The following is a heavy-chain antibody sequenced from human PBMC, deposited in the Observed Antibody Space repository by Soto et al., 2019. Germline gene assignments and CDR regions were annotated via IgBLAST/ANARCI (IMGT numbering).Heavy chain of an antibody. CDR3: ARVGIVATDSLIGYYGMDV. J-gene: IGHJ6*02. CDR1: GGSISSSSYY. V-gene: IGHV4-39*07. D-gene: IGHD5-12*01. CDR2: IYYSGST. Sequence: SETLSLTCTVSGGSISSSSYYWGWIRQPPGKGLEWIGSIYYSGSTYYNPSLKSRVTISVDTSKNQFSLKLSSVTAADTAVYYCARVGIVATDSLIGYYGMDVWGQGTTVTVSS.